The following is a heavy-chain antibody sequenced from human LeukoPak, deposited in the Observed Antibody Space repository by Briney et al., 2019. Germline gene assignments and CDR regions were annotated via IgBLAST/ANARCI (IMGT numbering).Heavy chain of an antibody. J-gene: IGHJ4*02. CDR1: GGTFSSYA. D-gene: IGHD3-10*01. CDR2: IIPIFGTA. CDR3: AITMVRGVMRGNFDY. V-gene: IGHV1-69*05. Sequence: ASVKVSCKASGGTFSSYAISWVRQAPGQGLEWMGRIIPIFGTANYAQKFQGRVTITTDESTSTAYMELSSLRSEDTAVYYCAITMVRGVMRGNFDYWGQGTLVTVSS.